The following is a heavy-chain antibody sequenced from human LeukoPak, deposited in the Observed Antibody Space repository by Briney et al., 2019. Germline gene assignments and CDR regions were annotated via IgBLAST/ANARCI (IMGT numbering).Heavy chain of an antibody. Sequence: SETLSLTCAVYGGSFSGYYWSWIRQPPGKGLEWIGEINHSGSTNCNPSLKSRVTISVDTSKNQFSLKLSSVTAADTAVYYCARAPSGGSPWGYWGQGTVVTVFS. CDR3: ARAPSGGSPWGY. CDR2: INHSGST. CDR1: GGSFSGYY. V-gene: IGHV4-34*01. J-gene: IGHJ4*02. D-gene: IGHD2-15*01.